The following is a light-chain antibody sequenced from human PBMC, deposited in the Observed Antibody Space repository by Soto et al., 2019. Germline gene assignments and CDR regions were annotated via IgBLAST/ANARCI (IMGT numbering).Light chain of an antibody. CDR3: CSSAANSTVL. CDR1: TSDVGSSNV. J-gene: IGLJ1*01. V-gene: IGLV2-23*02. CDR2: EAT. Sequence: QSVLTQPASVSGSPGQSITISCTGTTSDVGSSNVVSWYQEHPGKAPKLLIFEATKRPSGVSDRFSGSKSGNTASLTISGLQTDDEADYYCCSSAANSTVLFGTGTKLTVL.